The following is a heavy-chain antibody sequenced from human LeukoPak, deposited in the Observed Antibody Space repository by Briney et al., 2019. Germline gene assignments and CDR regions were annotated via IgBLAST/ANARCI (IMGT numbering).Heavy chain of an antibody. CDR3: AKSPSYCRGDCYSTFEY. CDR1: GFTFSSQA. D-gene: IGHD2-21*02. V-gene: IGHV3-23*01. CDR2: FTAGGINT. J-gene: IGHJ4*02. Sequence: PGESLRLSCSASGFTFSSQAMSWVRQAPGEGLEWVSAFTAGGINTYYADSVKGRFTISRDNSKNTLYLHMNSLRAEDTAVYYCAKSPSYCRGDCYSTFEYWGQGTLVTVSS.